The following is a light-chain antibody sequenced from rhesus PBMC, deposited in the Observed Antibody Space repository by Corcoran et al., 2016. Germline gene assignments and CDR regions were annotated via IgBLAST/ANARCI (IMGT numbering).Light chain of an antibody. CDR2: GAS. J-gene: IGKJ1*01. V-gene: IGKV3-24*04. CDR1: HSINPY. Sequence: EIVMTQSPANLALFSGSRATLSCRASHSINPYLDWYKPTPGPAPQAPISGASTRDAGNPDRVRGSGSGTGFNLTVSSLEPEEVGIYLFLRSAYWPRAFGKWTKVEI. CDR3: LRSAYWPRA.